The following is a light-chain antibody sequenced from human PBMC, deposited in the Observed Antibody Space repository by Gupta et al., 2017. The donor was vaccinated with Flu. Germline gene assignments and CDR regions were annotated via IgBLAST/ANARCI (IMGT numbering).Light chain of an antibody. J-gene: IGKJ1*01. CDR2: MAS. CDR3: QHNNCSSWT. CDR1: QVIRNW. Sequence: PTTLSAAWGDSITSNCRVRQVIRNWLGWYQQQPGKAPKLLIYMASSVESGVPTRCSGSGSGTEVTLTISRVQPEDAATYYCQHNNCSSWTFGQGTKVEIK. V-gene: IGKV1-5*03.